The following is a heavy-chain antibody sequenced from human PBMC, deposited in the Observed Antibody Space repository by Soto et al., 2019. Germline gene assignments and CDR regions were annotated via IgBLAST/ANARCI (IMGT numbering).Heavy chain of an antibody. D-gene: IGHD1-26*01. CDR3: GRDLRSIVGATRWFDP. Sequence: QVQLVQSGAEVKKPGSSVKVSCKASGGTFSSYTISWVRQAPGQGLEWMGWIIPILGIANYAQKFQGRVIPNPGKANQRQEFQGKVTISADKTHNTGYQELRRLRSEETGVYYCGRDLRSIVGATRWFDPWGQGTLVTVSS. CDR1: GGTFSSYT. CDR2: IIPILGIA. J-gene: IGHJ5*02. V-gene: IGHV1-69*08.